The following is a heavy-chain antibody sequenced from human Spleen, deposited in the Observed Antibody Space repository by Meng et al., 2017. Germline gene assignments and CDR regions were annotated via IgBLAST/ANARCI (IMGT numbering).Heavy chain of an antibody. V-gene: IGHV4-34*01. CDR3: ARGPTTMAHDFDY. Sequence: QEQRKQGRAGLVKPAETLALTCVVSGGSFSDYYWGWIRQPPGKGLEWIGEINHSGSTNYNPSLESRATISVDTSQNNLSLKLSSVTAADSAVYYCARGPTTMAHDFDYWGQGTLVTVSS. D-gene: IGHD4-11*01. CDR2: INHSGST. CDR1: GGSFSDYY. J-gene: IGHJ4*02.